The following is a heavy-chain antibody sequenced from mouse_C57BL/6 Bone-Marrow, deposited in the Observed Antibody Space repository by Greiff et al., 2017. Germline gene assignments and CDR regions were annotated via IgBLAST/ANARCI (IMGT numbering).Heavy chain of an antibody. CDR2: ISDGGSYT. CDR1: GFTFSSYA. D-gene: IGHD3-2*02. V-gene: IGHV5-4*01. Sequence: EVKLMESGGGLVKPGGSLKLSCAASGFTFSSYAMSWVRQTPEKRLEWVATISDGGSYTYYPDNVKGRFTISRDNAKNNLYLQMSHLKSEDTAMYYCARDQGRTRFFDYWGQGTTRTVSS. J-gene: IGHJ2*01. CDR3: ARDQGRTRFFDY.